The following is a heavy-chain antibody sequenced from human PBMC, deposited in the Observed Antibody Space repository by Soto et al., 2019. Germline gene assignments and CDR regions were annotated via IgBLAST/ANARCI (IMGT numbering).Heavy chain of an antibody. Sequence: QVQLQESGPGLVKPSDTLSLTCTVSGYSISSSNWWGWIRQPTGKGLEWIGYIYYSGTTYYNPSLKSRVTMSVDTSKNQFSLKLTSVTAVDTAVYYCARREIQGPIDYWGQGTLVTVSS. J-gene: IGHJ4*02. CDR1: GYSISSSNW. CDR3: ARREIQGPIDY. CDR2: IYYSGTT. D-gene: IGHD1-26*01. V-gene: IGHV4-28*01.